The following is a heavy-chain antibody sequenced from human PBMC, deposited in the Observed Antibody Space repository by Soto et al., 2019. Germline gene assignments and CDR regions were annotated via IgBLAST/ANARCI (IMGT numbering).Heavy chain of an antibody. CDR3: ARARSGYSSGWYGRGFFDY. V-gene: IGHV1-69*01. J-gene: IGHJ4*02. D-gene: IGHD6-19*01. CDR1: GGTFSSYA. Sequence: QVQLVQSGAEVKKPGSSVKVSCKASGGTFSSYAISWVRQAPGQGLEWMGGIIPIFGTANYAQKFQGRVTITAEESTSRAYMELSSLRSEDTAVYYCARARSGYSSGWYGRGFFDYWGQGTLVTVSS. CDR2: IIPIFGTA.